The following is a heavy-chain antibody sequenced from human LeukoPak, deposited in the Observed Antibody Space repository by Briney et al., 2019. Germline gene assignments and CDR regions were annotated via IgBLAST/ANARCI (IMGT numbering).Heavy chain of an antibody. CDR1: GGSFSGYY. V-gene: IGHV4-34*01. D-gene: IGHD3-10*02. CDR3: ARADVFDL. Sequence: SGTLSLTCAVYGGSFSGYYWSWIRQPPGKGLEWIGEINHSGSTNYNPSLKSRVTISVDTSKNQFSLKLSSVTAADTAVYYCARADVFDLWGRGTLVTVSS. J-gene: IGHJ2*01. CDR2: INHSGST.